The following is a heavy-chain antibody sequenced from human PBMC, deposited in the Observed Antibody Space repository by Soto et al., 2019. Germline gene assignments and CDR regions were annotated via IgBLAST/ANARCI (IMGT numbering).Heavy chain of an antibody. CDR1: GYTFTGYY. D-gene: IGHD3-10*01. Sequence: ASVKVSCKASGYTFTGYYMHWVRQAPGQGLEWMGWINPNSGGTNYAQKFQGWVTMTRDTSISTAYMELSRLRSDDTAVYYCARGRIITMVRGVLSRFDPWGQGTLVTVSS. CDR3: ARGRIITMVRGVLSRFDP. V-gene: IGHV1-2*04. J-gene: IGHJ5*02. CDR2: INPNSGGT.